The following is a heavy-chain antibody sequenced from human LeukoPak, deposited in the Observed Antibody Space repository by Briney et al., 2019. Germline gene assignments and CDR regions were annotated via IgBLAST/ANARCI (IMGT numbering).Heavy chain of an antibody. J-gene: IGHJ3*02. CDR2: ISGSGDNT. V-gene: IGHV3-23*01. CDR3: ASELAYCGGDCSSAFDI. D-gene: IGHD2-21*02. Sequence: GGSLRLSCAASGFTFSNYAMSWVRQAPRKGLEWVSGISGSGDNTYYADSVKGRFTVSRDNSKNTLYLHMNSLRAEDTAVYYCASELAYCGGDCSSAFDIWGQGTMVTVSS. CDR1: GFTFSNYA.